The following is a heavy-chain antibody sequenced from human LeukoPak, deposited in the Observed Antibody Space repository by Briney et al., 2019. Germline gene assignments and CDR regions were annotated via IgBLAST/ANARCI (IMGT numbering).Heavy chain of an antibody. CDR2: ISYDGSNK. Sequence: GGSLRLSCAASGFTFSSYAMHCVRQAPGKGLEWVAVISYDGSNKYYADSVKGRFTISRDNSKNTLYLQMNSLRAEDTAVYYCARDSSSAFDIWGQGTMVTVSS. V-gene: IGHV3-30-3*01. D-gene: IGHD2-2*01. CDR1: GFTFSSYA. J-gene: IGHJ3*02. CDR3: ARDSSSAFDI.